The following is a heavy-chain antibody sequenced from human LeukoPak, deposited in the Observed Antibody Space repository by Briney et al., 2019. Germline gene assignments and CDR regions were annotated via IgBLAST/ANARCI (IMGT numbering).Heavy chain of an antibody. Sequence: SETLSLTCTVSGGSISSYYWSWIRQPPGKGLEWIGEINHSGSTNYNPSLKSRVTISVDTSKNQFSLKLSSVTAADTAVYYCARRFCSNGVCYRSAFDMWGQGTMVTVSS. J-gene: IGHJ3*02. V-gene: IGHV4-34*01. CDR2: INHSGST. CDR1: GGSISSYY. D-gene: IGHD2-8*01. CDR3: ARRFCSNGVCYRSAFDM.